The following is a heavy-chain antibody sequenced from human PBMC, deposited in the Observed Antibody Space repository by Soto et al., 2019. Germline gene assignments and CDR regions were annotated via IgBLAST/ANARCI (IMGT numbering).Heavy chain of an antibody. CDR1: GFTFSSYG. J-gene: IGHJ6*02. D-gene: IGHD6-6*01. CDR3: AKEGGIAARPRQYGMDV. V-gene: IGHV3-30*18. CDR2: ISYDGSNK. Sequence: QVQLVESGGGVVQPGRSLRLSCAASGFTFSSYGMHWVRQAPGKGLEWVAVISYDGSNKYYADSVKGRFTISRDNSKNTLYLQMNSLRAEDTAVYYCAKEGGIAARPRQYGMDVWGQGTTVTVSS.